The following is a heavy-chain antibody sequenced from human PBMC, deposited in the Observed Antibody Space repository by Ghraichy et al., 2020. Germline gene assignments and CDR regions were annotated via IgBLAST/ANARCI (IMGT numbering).Heavy chain of an antibody. J-gene: IGHJ4*02. CDR1: RFTFSDYA. D-gene: IGHD2-8*01. CDR3: ARNDTTKGVFDY. V-gene: IGHV3-23*03. CDR2: INGGAYSI. Sequence: GGSLRLSCAASRFTFSDYAMGWVRQAPGEGLEWVSVINGGAYSINYADSVKGRFTISRDNFKNTVFLQMNNLRVEDTAIYYCARNDTTKGVFDYWGLGTQVTVSS.